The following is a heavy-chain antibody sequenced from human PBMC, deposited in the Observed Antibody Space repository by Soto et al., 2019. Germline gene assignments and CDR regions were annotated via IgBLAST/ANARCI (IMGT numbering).Heavy chain of an antibody. Sequence: VQLLESGGGLVQPGESLRLSCAASGFTFSTYAMTWVRQAPGKGLEWVSGISYNGVDRYYADSVRGRFTISRDNSKNTLYLQMNSLRAEDTALYYCAKRVAASGSGWDYWGQGTLVTVSS. CDR3: AKRVAASGSGWDY. CDR2: ISYNGVDR. CDR1: GFTFSTYA. V-gene: IGHV3-23*01. J-gene: IGHJ4*02. D-gene: IGHD6-13*01.